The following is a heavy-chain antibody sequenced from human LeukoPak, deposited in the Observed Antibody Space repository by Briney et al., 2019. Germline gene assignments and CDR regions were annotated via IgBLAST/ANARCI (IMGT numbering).Heavy chain of an antibody. CDR2: INHSGST. Sequence: SETLSLTCAVYGGSFSGYYWSWIRQPPGKGLEWIGEINHSGSTNYNPSLKSRVTISVDTSKNQSSLKLSSVTAADTAVYYCARGPPSYCSSTSCYGWGYYYYYGMDVWGQGTTVTVSS. J-gene: IGHJ6*02. D-gene: IGHD2-2*01. CDR3: ARGPPSYCSSTSCYGWGYYYYYGMDV. V-gene: IGHV4-34*01. CDR1: GGSFSGYY.